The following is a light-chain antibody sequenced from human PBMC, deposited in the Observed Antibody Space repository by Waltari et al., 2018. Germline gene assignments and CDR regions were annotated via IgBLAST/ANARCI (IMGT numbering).Light chain of an antibody. CDR3: QNHERLPAT. J-gene: IGKJ1*01. Sequence: IVLTQSPGPLPLSPGERATLPCRARQSIRRYLVWYQKKPGQPPRLLIYGSSRRATGIPDRFSGSGSGTDFSLTISKLGPEDFGVYYCQNHERLPATFGQGTKVEI. V-gene: IGKV3-20*01. CDR2: GSS. CDR1: QSIRRY.